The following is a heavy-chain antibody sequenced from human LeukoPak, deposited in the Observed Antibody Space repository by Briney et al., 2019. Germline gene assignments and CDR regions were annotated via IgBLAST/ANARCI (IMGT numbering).Heavy chain of an antibody. CDR3: ARGRWLVSY. CDR1: GGTFSSYY. V-gene: IGHV4-59*01. J-gene: IGHJ4*02. D-gene: IGHD6-19*01. CDR2: IYYSGST. Sequence: SETLSLTCTASGGTFSSYYLSWIRQPPGKGLEWIGYIYYSGSTNYNPSLKSRVTISADTSKNQFSLKLRSVTAADTAVYYCARGRWLVSYGGQGTLVTVSS.